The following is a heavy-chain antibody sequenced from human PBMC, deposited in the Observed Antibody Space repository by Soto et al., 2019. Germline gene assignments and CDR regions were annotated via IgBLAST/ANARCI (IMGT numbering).Heavy chain of an antibody. D-gene: IGHD5-12*01. J-gene: IGHJ4*02. V-gene: IGHV3-33*01. Sequence: PGGSLRLSCTASGFPFRSYGMHWVRQSPGKGLEWVAIIWYDGSDKYCADSVRGRFTISRDNSKNTVNLQVNSLRAEDTAVYYCARENLATTGGRIDFWGQGTLVTVSS. CDR3: ARENLATTGGRIDF. CDR1: GFPFRSYG. CDR2: IWYDGSDK.